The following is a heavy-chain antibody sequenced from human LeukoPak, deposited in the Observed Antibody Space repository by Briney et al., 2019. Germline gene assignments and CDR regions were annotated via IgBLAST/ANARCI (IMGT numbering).Heavy chain of an antibody. V-gene: IGHV3-23*01. J-gene: IGHJ6*02. Sequence: GGSLRLSCAASGFTFSSYAMHWVRQAPGKGLEWVSGISGSGNSTYYADSVKGRFTISRDNSKKTLYLHMNSLRAEDTAIYYCVKRGELLWFGELLSLDVWGQGTTVTVSS. CDR3: VKRGELLWFGELLSLDV. CDR1: GFTFSSYA. CDR2: ISGSGNST. D-gene: IGHD3-10*01.